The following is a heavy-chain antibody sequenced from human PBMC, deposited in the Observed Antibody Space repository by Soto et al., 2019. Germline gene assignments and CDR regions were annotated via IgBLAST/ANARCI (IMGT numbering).Heavy chain of an antibody. D-gene: IGHD2-2*02. CDR1: GFTVSNNY. J-gene: IGHJ4*02. CDR2: IYSGGYT. V-gene: IGHV3-53*01. Sequence: PGGSLRLSCAVSGFTVSNNYMSWVRQAPGKGLEGVSVIYSGGYTAYGDSVKGRFTISRDNSKNTLYLQMNSLRAEDTAIYYCAPYTPPNRYFEYWGQGPLVTVS. CDR3: APYTPPNRYFEY.